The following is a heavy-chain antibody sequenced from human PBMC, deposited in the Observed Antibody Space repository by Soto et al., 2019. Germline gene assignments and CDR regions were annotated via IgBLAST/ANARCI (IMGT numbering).Heavy chain of an antibody. CDR1: GGSFSGYY. CDR3: ARGHYDYYYYGMDV. D-gene: IGHD4-17*01. V-gene: IGHV4-34*01. J-gene: IGHJ6*02. CDR2: INHSGST. Sequence: TSETLSLTCAVYGGSFSGYYWSWIRQPPGKGLEWIGEINHSGSTNYNPSLKSRVTISVDTSKNQFSLKLSSVTAADTAVYYCARGHYDYYYYGMDVWGQGTTVTVSS.